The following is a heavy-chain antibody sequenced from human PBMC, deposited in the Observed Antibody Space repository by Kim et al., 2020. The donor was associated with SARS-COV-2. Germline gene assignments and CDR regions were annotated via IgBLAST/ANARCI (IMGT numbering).Heavy chain of an antibody. CDR2: INPSGGST. D-gene: IGHD4-17*01. Sequence: ASVKVSCKASGYIFTSYYMYWVRQAPGQGLEWMGIINPSGGSTSYAQKFQGRVAMSRDTSTSTVYMELSSLRSEDTAVYYCARGGTSKYGATYWGQGTLVTVSS. CDR3: ARGGTSKYGATY. V-gene: IGHV1-46*01. J-gene: IGHJ4*02. CDR1: GYIFTSYY.